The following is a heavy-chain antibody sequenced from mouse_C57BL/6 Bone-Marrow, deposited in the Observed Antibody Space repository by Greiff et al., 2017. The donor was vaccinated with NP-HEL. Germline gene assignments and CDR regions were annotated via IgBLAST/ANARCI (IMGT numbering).Heavy chain of an antibody. CDR2: IRLKSDNYAT. Sequence: EVKVEESGGGLVQPGGSMKLSCVASGFTFSNYWMNWVRQSPEKGLEWVAQIRLKSDNYATNYAESVKGRFTISRDDSKSSVYLQMNNLRDEDTGIYSCTAPVGYFDYWGQGTTLTVSS. J-gene: IGHJ2*01. D-gene: IGHD3-3*01. V-gene: IGHV6-3*01. CDR3: TAPVGYFDY. CDR1: GFTFSNYW.